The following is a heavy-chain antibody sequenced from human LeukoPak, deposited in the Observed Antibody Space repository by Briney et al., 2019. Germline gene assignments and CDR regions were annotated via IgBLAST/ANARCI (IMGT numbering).Heavy chain of an antibody. CDR2: IKQDGSEK. CDR3: ARERSGSYYYREGFDC. V-gene: IGHV3-7*01. Sequence: PTGGSLRLSCAATGFTFSTYWMSWVRQAPGKGLEWVANIKQDGSEKYFVDSVKGRFAISRDNAKNSLYLQMNSLRAEDTAVYYCARERSGSYYYREGFDCWGLGTLVTVSS. CDR1: GFTFSTYW. J-gene: IGHJ4*02. D-gene: IGHD1-26*01.